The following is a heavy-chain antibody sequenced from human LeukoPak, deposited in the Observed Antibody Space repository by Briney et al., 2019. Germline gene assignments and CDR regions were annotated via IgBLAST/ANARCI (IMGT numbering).Heavy chain of an antibody. CDR2: IYSGGST. CDR1: GFNFRAYW. D-gene: IGHD1-26*01. Sequence: GGSLRLSCTTSGFNFRAYWMAWARQAPGKGLEWVSVIYSGGSTYYADSVKGRFTISRDNSKNTLYLQMNSLRAEDTAVYYCARGSGVGATIGWFDPWGQGTLVTVSS. CDR3: ARGSGVGATIGWFDP. V-gene: IGHV3-66*01. J-gene: IGHJ5*02.